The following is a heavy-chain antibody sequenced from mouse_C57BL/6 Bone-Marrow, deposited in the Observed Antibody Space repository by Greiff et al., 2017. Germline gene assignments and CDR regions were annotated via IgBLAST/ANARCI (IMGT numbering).Heavy chain of an antibody. CDR1: GYAFTNYL. J-gene: IGHJ3*01. CDR3: ARSYPFAY. Sequence: VQLQQSGAELVRPGTSVKVSCKASGYAFTNYLIEWVKQRPGQGLEWIGVINPGSGGTNYNEKFKGKATLTADKSSSTAYMQLSSLTSADSAVYFCARSYPFAYWGQGTLVTVSA. CDR2: INPGSGGT. V-gene: IGHV1-54*01.